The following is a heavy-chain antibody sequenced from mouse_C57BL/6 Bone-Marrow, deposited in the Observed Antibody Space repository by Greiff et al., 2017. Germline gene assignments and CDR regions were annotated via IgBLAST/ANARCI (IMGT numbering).Heavy chain of an antibody. D-gene: IGHD2-3*01. CDR1: GFNIKDDY. V-gene: IGHV14-4*01. CDR3: TTDGSFAY. CDR2: IDPENGDT. Sequence: EVKLMESGAELVRPGASVKLSCTASGFNIKDDYMHWVKQRPEQGLEWIGWIDPENGDTEYASKFQGKATITADTSSNTAYLQLSSLTSEDTAVYYYTTDGSFAYWGQGTLVTVSA. J-gene: IGHJ3*01.